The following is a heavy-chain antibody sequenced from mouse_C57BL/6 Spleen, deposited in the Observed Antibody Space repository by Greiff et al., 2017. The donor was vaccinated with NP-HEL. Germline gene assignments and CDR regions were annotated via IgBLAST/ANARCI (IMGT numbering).Heavy chain of an antibody. Sequence: EVKLVESGGGLVQPGGSLKLSCAASGFTFSDYYMYWVRQTPEKRLEWVAYISNGGGSTYYPDTVKGRFTISRDNAKNTLYLQMDRLKSEDTAMYYCALGPDFDYWGQGTTLTVSS. CDR1: GFTFSDYY. CDR3: ALGPDFDY. D-gene: IGHD3-1*01. CDR2: ISNGGGST. V-gene: IGHV5-12*01. J-gene: IGHJ2*01.